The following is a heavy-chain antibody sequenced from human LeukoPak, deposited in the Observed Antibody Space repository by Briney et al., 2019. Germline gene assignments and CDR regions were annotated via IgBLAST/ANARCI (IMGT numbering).Heavy chain of an antibody. V-gene: IGHV3-11*05. CDR3: TREDNWYFDL. CDR1: GFTFRDYY. J-gene: IGHJ2*01. CDR2: INTGSTYT. Sequence: GGSLRLSCAASGFTFRDYYMTWMRQAPGKGLEWLSYINTGSTYTNYANSVKGRFTISRDHAKNSLYLQLNSLRAEDTAVYYCTREDNWYFDLWGRGTLVTVSS.